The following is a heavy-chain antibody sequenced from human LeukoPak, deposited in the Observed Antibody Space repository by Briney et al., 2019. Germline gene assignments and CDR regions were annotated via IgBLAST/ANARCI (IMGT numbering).Heavy chain of an antibody. V-gene: IGHV1-2*02. CDR2: INPNSGGT. CDR3: ARVVSSSGWNDLFY. D-gene: IGHD6-19*01. Sequence: ASVKVSCKASGYTFTGYYMHWVRQAPGQGLEWMGWINPNSGGTNYAQKFQGRVTMTRDTSISTAYMELSRLRSDDTAVYYCARVVSSSGWNDLFYWGQGTLVTVSS. CDR1: GYTFTGYY. J-gene: IGHJ4*02.